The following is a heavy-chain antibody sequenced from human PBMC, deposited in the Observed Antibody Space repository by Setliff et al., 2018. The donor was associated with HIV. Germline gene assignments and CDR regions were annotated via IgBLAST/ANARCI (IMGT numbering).Heavy chain of an antibody. CDR2: INPKSGAT. CDR3: ARKDGVGYCDSNSCYGIGPIDF. D-gene: IGHD2-2*01. CDR1: GYTFTGYG. V-gene: IGHV1-2*06. J-gene: IGHJ4*02. Sequence: ASVKVSCKASGYTFTGYGISWVRQAPGQGLEWMGRINPKSGATNLAQKFQGRVTLTRDTSVTTVYMELTSLRSDDTAVYYCARKDGVGYCDSNSCYGIGPIDFWGQGSQVTVSS.